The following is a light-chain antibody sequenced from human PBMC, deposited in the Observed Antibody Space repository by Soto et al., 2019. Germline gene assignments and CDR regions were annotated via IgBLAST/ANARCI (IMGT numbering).Light chain of an antibody. V-gene: IGLV2-23*02. J-gene: IGLJ1*01. CDR2: EVY. CDR3: GSYAGSKFPV. Sequence: QSALTQPASVSGSPGQSITISCTGTSSDVGSYNYVSWYQQHPGKAPKLMIFEVYKRPSGVSHRFSGSKSGNTASLTISGLQAEDEADYYCGSYAGSKFPVFGTGTKLTVL. CDR1: SSDVGSYNY.